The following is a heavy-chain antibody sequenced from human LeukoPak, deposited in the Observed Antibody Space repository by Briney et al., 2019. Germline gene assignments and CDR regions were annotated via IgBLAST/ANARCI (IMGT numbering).Heavy chain of an antibody. CDR3: ARDQAAAGPPDF. CDR1: GFPFNNYW. V-gene: IGHV3-7*01. J-gene: IGHJ4*02. Sequence: GTSLRLSCAASGFPFNNYWMSWVRQAPGKGLEWVANIKQDGNEKYYVDSVKGRFTISRDNAKNSLYLQMNSLRAEDTAIYYCARDQAAAGPPDFWGQGTLVTVSS. D-gene: IGHD6-25*01. CDR2: IKQDGNEK.